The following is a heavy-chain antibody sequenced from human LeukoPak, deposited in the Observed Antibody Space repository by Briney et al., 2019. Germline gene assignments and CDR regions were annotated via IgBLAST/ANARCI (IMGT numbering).Heavy chain of an antibody. D-gene: IGHD6-13*01. J-gene: IGHJ4*02. CDR2: IYYSGST. CDR3: AAEPTATAGVLDN. CDR1: GGSISSGDYY. Sequence: SETLSLTCTVSGGSISSGDYYWRWIRQPPGKGLEWIGYIYYSGSTYYNPSLRSRVTISEDTSKNQFSLKLSSVTAADTAAYYCAAEPTATAGVLDNWGQGTLVTVST. V-gene: IGHV4-30-4*01.